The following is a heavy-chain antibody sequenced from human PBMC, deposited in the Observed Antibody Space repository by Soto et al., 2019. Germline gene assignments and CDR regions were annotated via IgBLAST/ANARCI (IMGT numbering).Heavy chain of an antibody. D-gene: IGHD3-10*01. J-gene: IGHJ6*02. V-gene: IGHV4-31*03. CDR3: ATRTDYYYGSGSLGGMDV. CDR1: GGSISSGSYY. Sequence: QVQLQESGPGLVKPSQTLSLTCTVSGGSISSGSYYWSWIRQLPGKGLEWIGYIYYSGSTYYNPSVRVRVTIALDTSNSQSSLKPNSVTAADTAVYYCATRTDYYYGSGSLGGMDVWGQGTTVTVSS. CDR2: IYYSGST.